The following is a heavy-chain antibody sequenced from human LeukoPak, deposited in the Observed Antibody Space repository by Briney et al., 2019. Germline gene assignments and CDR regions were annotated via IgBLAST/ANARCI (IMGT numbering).Heavy chain of an antibody. V-gene: IGHV3-30-3*02. J-gene: IGHJ4*02. CDR2: ISYVGSNK. Sequence: GGSLRLSCAASGFTFTSYAMHSVRPAPGEGLGWVAGISYVGSNKYYAHSVKGGFTLSRDNSRTTLYMQMNSLRAEDTAVYDCAKVPTSSSTSCYWGQGTLVTVSS. CDR3: AKVPTSSSTSCY. CDR1: GFTFTSYA. D-gene: IGHD2-2*01.